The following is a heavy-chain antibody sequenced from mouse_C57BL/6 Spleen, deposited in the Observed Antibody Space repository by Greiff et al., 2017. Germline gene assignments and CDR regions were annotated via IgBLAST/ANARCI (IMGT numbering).Heavy chain of an antibody. CDR2: IYPGNSAT. Sequence: VQLKQSGTVLARPGASVKMSCKTSGYTFTSYWMHWVKQRPGQGLEWIGPIYPGNSATSYNQTFKGKAQLTAVPSASTAYMELISRTNEDSAVYYCTRRVEYYGSSYFDDWGQGTTLTGSS. J-gene: IGHJ2*01. D-gene: IGHD1-1*01. CDR3: TRRVEYYGSSYFDD. V-gene: IGHV1-5*01. CDR1: GYTFTSYW.